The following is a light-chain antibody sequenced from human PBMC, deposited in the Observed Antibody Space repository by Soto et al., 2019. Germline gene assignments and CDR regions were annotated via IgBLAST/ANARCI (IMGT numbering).Light chain of an antibody. Sequence: DNQITRYPCIMSKSVGGRVTITCGVSQSISNWLAWYQQKPGKAPRLLIYDASSLESGVPSRFSGSGSGTEFTLTISSLQPDDFATYYCQQYNRYSWTFGPGTKVDIK. CDR3: QQYNRYSWT. CDR2: DAS. J-gene: IGKJ1*01. CDR1: QSISNW. V-gene: IGKV1-5*01.